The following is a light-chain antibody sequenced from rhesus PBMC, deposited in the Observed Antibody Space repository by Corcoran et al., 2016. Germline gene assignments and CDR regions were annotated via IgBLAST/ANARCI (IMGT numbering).Light chain of an antibody. CDR3: QQYYSYPFT. CDR2: SAS. J-gene: IGKJ3*01. CDR1: QSFSSS. V-gene: IGKV1-46*01. Sequence: DIQMTQSPSSLSASVGDTVTITCRASQSFSSSLAWYQQKPGKAPKLLSYSASSLQSGVPSRFSGSKSGTDFTLTISSLQPEDIASYYCQQYYSYPFTFGPGTKLDIK.